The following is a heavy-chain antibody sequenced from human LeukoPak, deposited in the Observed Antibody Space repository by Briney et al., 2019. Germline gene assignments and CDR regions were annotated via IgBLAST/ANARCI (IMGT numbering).Heavy chain of an antibody. Sequence: SGPTLVNPTQTLTLTCTFSGFSLSTSRVGVGWIRQPPGKALEWLALIYWDDDKRYSPSLKSRLTITKDTSKKQVVLTMTNMDPVDTATYYCAHSGLDYVWGSYRPDRYYFDYWGQGTLVTVSS. J-gene: IGHJ4*02. CDR2: IYWDDDK. D-gene: IGHD3-16*02. CDR1: GFSLSTSRVG. CDR3: AHSGLDYVWGSYRPDRYYFDY. V-gene: IGHV2-5*02.